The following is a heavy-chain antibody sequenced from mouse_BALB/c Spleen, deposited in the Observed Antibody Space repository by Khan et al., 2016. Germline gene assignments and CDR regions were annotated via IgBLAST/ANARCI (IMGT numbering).Heavy chain of an antibody. CDR3: ARRGITTGTVAWFAY. D-gene: IGHD2-4*01. V-gene: IGHV5-12-2*01. Sequence: EVELVESGGGLVQPGGSLKLSCAASGFTFSSYTMSWVRQTPEQRLEWVAYISNGGGSTYYPDTVKGRFTISRDNAKNTLYLQMSSLKSEDTAMYCCARRGITTGTVAWFAYWGQGTLVTVAA. CDR1: GFTFSSYT. CDR2: ISNGGGST. J-gene: IGHJ3*01.